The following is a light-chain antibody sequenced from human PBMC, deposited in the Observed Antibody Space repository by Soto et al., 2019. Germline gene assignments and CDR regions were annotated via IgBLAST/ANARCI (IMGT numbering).Light chain of an antibody. Sequence: DIPMTQSPSTLSASVGDRVTITCRASQRINNWLAWYQQKPGEAPKLLIYEASNLESGVPSRFSGSGFGTEFTLTISSLQPDDFATYFCQQFDGYWTFGQGTKVE. V-gene: IGKV1-5*03. CDR3: QQFDGYWT. CDR2: EAS. CDR1: QRINNW. J-gene: IGKJ1*01.